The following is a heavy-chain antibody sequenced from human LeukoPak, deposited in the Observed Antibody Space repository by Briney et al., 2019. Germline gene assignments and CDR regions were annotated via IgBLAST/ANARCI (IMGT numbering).Heavy chain of an antibody. Sequence: GASVKVSCKASGGTFGSYAISGVRQAPGQGLEWMGGIIPIFGTANYAQKFQGRVTITADESTSTAYMELSSLRSEDTAVYYCARDLLRGYSYGYADYWGQGTLVTVSS. CDR3: ARDLLRGYSYGYADY. CDR1: GGTFGSYA. V-gene: IGHV1-69*13. D-gene: IGHD5-18*01. CDR2: IIPIFGTA. J-gene: IGHJ4*02.